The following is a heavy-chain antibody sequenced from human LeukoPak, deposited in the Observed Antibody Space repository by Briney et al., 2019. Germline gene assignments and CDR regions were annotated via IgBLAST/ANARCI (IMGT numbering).Heavy chain of an antibody. V-gene: IGHV4-34*01. J-gene: IGHJ4*02. CDR2: INHSGST. CDR1: GFTFSSYG. CDR3: ARDMVGAYYFDY. Sequence: GSLRLSCAASGFTFSSYGMHWVRQAPGKGLEWIGEINHSGSTNYNPSLKSRVTISVDTSKNQFSLKLSSVTAADTAVYYCARDMVGAYYFDYWGQGTLVTASS. D-gene: IGHD1-26*01.